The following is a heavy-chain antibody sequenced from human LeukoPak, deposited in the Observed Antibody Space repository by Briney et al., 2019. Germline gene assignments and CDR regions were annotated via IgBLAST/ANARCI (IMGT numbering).Heavy chain of an antibody. V-gene: IGHV4-34*01. D-gene: IGHD6-6*01. CDR2: INHSGST. J-gene: IGHJ4*02. CDR1: GGSFSGYY. Sequence: PSETLSLTCAVYGGSFSGYYWSWIRQPPGKGLEWIGEINHSGSTNYNPSLKSRVTISVDTSKNQFSLKLSSVTAADTAVYYCARGYSSSSLLPSLVFDYWGQGTLVTVSS. CDR3: ARGYSSSSLLPSLVFDY.